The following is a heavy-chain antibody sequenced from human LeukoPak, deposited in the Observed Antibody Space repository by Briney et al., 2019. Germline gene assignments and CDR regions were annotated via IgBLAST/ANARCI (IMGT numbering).Heavy chain of an antibody. J-gene: IGHJ4*02. CDR3: ARGRSDPTSGQYYFDY. CDR1: GFSFSDHY. V-gene: IGHV3-72*01. CDR2: IRNKANSYTT. Sequence: SGGSLRLSCVVSGFSFSDHYMDWVRQAPGKGLEWVGRIRNKANSYTTEYAASVKGGFTISRDDSKNSVYLQMNSLETEDTAVYYCARGRSDPTSGQYYFDYWGQGTLVTVSS.